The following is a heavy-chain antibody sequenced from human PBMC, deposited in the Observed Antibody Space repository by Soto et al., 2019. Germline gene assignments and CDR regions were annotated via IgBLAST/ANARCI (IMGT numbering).Heavy chain of an antibody. Sequence: PGGSLRLSCTASGFTFGDYAMSWFRHAPGKGLEWVGFIRSKTYGGTTEFAASVKGRFTTSRDDSKSIVYLQMNSLKTEDTALYYCTSNYYDSSGYDNWFDPWGQGTLVTVSS. J-gene: IGHJ5*02. D-gene: IGHD3-22*01. V-gene: IGHV3-49*03. CDR3: TSNYYDSSGYDNWFDP. CDR2: IRSKTYGGTT. CDR1: GFTFGDYA.